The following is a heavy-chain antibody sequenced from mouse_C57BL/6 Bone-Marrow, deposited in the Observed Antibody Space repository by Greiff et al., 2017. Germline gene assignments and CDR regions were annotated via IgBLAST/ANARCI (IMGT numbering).Heavy chain of an antibody. CDR2: IEPENGDT. Sequence: VQLQQSGAELVRPGASVKLSCTASGFNIKDDYMHWVKQRPEQGLEWIGWIEPENGDTEYASKFQGKATITADTSSNTAYLQLSSLTSEDTAVYYCTTPFYYYGSRRFDYWGQGTTLTVSS. CDR3: TTPFYYYGSRRFDY. CDR1: GFNIKDDY. D-gene: IGHD1-1*01. V-gene: IGHV14-4*01. J-gene: IGHJ2*01.